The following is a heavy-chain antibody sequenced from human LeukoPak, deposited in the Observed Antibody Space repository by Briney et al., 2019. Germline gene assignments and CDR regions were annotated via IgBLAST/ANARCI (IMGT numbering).Heavy chain of an antibody. J-gene: IGHJ4*02. Sequence: ASVKVSCKASGYTFTNYGITWVRQAPGQGLEWMGWINPNSGGTNYAQKFQGRVTMTRDTSISTAYMELSRLRSDDTAVYYCARVMVYAGGYFDYWGQGTLVTVSS. CDR1: GYTFTNYG. V-gene: IGHV1-2*02. CDR2: INPNSGGT. CDR3: ARVMVYAGGYFDY. D-gene: IGHD2-8*01.